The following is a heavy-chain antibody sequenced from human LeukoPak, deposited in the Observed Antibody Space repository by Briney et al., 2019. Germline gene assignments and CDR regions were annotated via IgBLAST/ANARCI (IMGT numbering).Heavy chain of an antibody. Sequence: PGGSLRLSCTASGFTVSGTHMSWVRQAPGKGLEWVSAMYTGGTTYYADSVTGRFIVSRDTSRNTLFLHMNSLRAEDTAVYYCAKDEATSGGGLAPWGQGTLVIVSS. D-gene: IGHD3-16*01. V-gene: IGHV3-53*01. CDR3: AKDEATSGGGLAP. J-gene: IGHJ5*02. CDR1: GFTVSGTH. CDR2: MYTGGTT.